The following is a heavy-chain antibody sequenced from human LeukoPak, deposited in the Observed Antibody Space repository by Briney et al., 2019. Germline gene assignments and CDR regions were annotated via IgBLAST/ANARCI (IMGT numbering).Heavy chain of an antibody. CDR3: ARALKYSSGWYFDY. D-gene: IGHD6-19*01. V-gene: IGHV1-18*04. CDR1: GYTFTSYG. Sequence: ASVKLSCKASGYTFTSYGISWVRQPPGQGLEWMGWSCVYNGNTTYAKNLLGRVTMTTDTSTSTAYMELRGMRSAATAVYYCARALKYSSGWYFDYWGQGTLVTVSS. J-gene: IGHJ4*02. CDR2: SCVYNGNT.